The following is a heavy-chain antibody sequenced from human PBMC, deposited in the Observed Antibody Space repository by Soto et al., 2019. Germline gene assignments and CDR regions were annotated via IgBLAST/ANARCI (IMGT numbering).Heavy chain of an antibody. CDR2: ISGSGGST. CDR1: GFTFSSYA. J-gene: IGHJ6*03. Sequence: PGGSLRLSCAASGFTFSSYAMSWVRQTPGKGLEWVSAISGSGGSTYYADSVKGRFTISRDNSKNTLYLQMNSLRAEDTAVYYCVRSGGYYYYYYMDVWGKGTTVTVSS. D-gene: IGHD1-26*01. V-gene: IGHV3-23*01. CDR3: VRSGGYYYYYYMDV.